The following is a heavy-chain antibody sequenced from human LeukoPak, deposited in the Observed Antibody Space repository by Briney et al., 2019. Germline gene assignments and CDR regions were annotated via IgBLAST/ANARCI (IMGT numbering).Heavy chain of an antibody. V-gene: IGHV4-34*01. CDR1: GFTVSSNY. Sequence: GSLRLSCAVSGFTVSSNYMSWIRQPPGKGLEWIGEINHSGSTNYNPSLKSRVTISVDTSKNQFSLKLSSVTAADTAVYYCARGNYDSSGYRRGSDYWGQGTLVTVSS. CDR3: ARGNYDSSGYRRGSDY. D-gene: IGHD3-22*01. CDR2: INHSGST. J-gene: IGHJ4*02.